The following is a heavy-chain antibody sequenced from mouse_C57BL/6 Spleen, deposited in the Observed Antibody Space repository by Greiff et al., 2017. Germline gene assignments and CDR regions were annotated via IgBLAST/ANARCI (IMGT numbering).Heavy chain of an antibody. V-gene: IGHV3-6*01. CDR1: GYSITSGYY. Sequence: ESGPGLVKPSQSLSLTCSVTGYSITSGYYWNWIRQFPGNKLEWMGYISYDGSNHYNPSLKNRISITRDTSKNQFFLKLNSVTTEDTATYYCASSNYEHAMDDWGQGTSVTVSS. D-gene: IGHD2-5*01. J-gene: IGHJ4*01. CDR3: ASSNYEHAMDD. CDR2: ISYDGSN.